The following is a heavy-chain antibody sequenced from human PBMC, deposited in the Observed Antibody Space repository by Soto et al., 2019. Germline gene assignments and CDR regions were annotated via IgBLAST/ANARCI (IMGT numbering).Heavy chain of an antibody. D-gene: IGHD6-13*01. CDR3: ATKGRWYVGYYYYGMDV. Sequence: ASVKVSCKASGYTFTSYGISWVRQAPGQGLEWMGWISAYNGNTNYAQKLQGRVTMTKDTSTGTAYMELRSLRSDDTAVYYCATKGRWYVGYYYYGMDVWDQGTTVTVSS. CDR1: GYTFTSYG. J-gene: IGHJ6*02. V-gene: IGHV1-18*01. CDR2: ISAYNGNT.